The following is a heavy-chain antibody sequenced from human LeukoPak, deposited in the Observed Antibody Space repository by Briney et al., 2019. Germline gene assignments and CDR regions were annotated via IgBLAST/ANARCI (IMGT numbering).Heavy chain of an antibody. CDR2: IYHSGST. D-gene: IGHD4-23*01. V-gene: IGHV4-4*02. Sequence: SETLSLTCVVSGGSISSNNRWSWIRQPPEKGLQWIGEIYHSGSTNYSPSLKSRVTISVDTSKNQFSLKLSSVTAADTALYYCAREMGVVTAHGIDVWGQGTTVTVSS. CDR1: GGSISSNNR. J-gene: IGHJ6*02. CDR3: AREMGVVTAHGIDV.